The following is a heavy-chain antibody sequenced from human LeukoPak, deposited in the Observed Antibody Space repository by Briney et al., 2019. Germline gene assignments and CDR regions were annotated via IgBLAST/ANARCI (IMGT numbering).Heavy chain of an antibody. CDR1: GYIFTSYW. D-gene: IGHD4-23*01. CDR2: IYPGDSDT. CDR3: ARRSYGGKDFDY. V-gene: IGHV5-51*01. J-gene: IGHJ4*02. Sequence: GESLKISCQGSGYIFTSYWITWVCQMPGKGLEWMGIIYPGDSDTKYSPSFQGQVTISANKSISTAYLQWSSLKASDTAMYYCARRSYGGKDFDYWGQGTLVTVSS.